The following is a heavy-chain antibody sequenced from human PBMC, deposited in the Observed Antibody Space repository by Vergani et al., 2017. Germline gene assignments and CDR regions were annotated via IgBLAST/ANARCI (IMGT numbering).Heavy chain of an antibody. D-gene: IGHD3-9*01. Sequence: VQLVESGGGLVQPGGSLRLSCAASGFTFSSYGMHWVRQAPGKGLEWVAVISYDGSNKYYADSVKGRFTISRDNSKNTLYLQMNSLIAEDTAVYYCAKCREGGYDILTGYYHYYYCGMDVWGQGTTVTVSS. CDR1: GFTFSSYG. V-gene: IGHV3-30*18. CDR3: AKCREGGYDILTGYYHYYYCGMDV. CDR2: ISYDGSNK. J-gene: IGHJ6*02.